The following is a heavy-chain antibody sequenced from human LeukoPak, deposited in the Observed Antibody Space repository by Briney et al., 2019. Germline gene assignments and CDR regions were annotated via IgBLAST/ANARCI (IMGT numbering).Heavy chain of an antibody. J-gene: IGHJ6*03. CDR1: GFTFSSYS. V-gene: IGHV3-21*01. Sequence: GGSLRPSCAASGFTFSSYSMNWVRQAPGKGLEWVSSISSSSYIYYADSVKGRFTISRDNAKNSLYLQMNSLRAEDTAVYYCATLVAATSAPEAHYYYMDVWGKGTTVTVSS. D-gene: IGHD2-15*01. CDR3: ATLVAATSAPEAHYYYMDV. CDR2: ISSSSYI.